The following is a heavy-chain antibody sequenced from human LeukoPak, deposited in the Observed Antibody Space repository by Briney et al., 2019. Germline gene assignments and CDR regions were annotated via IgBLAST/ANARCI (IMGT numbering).Heavy chain of an antibody. Sequence: GGSLRLSCAASGFTFSSYAMHWVRQAPGKGLEWVAVISYDGSNKYYADSVKGRFTISRDNSKNTLYLQMNSLRAEDTAVYYCARGFSSSSGWFDYWGQGTLVTVSS. D-gene: IGHD6-6*01. CDR1: GFTFSSYA. CDR3: ARGFSSSSGWFDY. V-gene: IGHV3-30-3*01. J-gene: IGHJ4*02. CDR2: ISYDGSNK.